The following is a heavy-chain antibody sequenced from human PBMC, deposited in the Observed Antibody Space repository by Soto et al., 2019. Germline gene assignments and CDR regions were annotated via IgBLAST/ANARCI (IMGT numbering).Heavy chain of an antibody. CDR1: GYSFTRYW. Sequence: GESLKISCKGSGYSFTRYWIGWGGQMPGEGLEWMGIIYPGDSDTRYSPSFQGQVTISADKSISTAYLQWSSLKASDTAMYYCARTAAAGKYYYGTDVWGQGTTVTVSS. V-gene: IGHV5-51*01. CDR3: ARTAAAGKYYYGTDV. D-gene: IGHD6-13*01. CDR2: IYPGDSDT. J-gene: IGHJ6*02.